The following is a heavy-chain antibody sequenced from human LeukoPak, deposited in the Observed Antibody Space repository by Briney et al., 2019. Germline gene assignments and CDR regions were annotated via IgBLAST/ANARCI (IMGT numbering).Heavy chain of an antibody. CDR3: AGGVVPFYYGMDV. Sequence: SETLSLTCAVYGGSFSGYYWSWIRQPPGKGLEWIGEINHSGSTNYNPSLKSRVTISVDTSKNQFSLKLSSVTAADTAVYYCAGGVVPFYYGMDVWGQGTTVTVSS. CDR2: INHSGST. J-gene: IGHJ6*02. D-gene: IGHD3-22*01. CDR1: GGSFSGYY. V-gene: IGHV4-34*01.